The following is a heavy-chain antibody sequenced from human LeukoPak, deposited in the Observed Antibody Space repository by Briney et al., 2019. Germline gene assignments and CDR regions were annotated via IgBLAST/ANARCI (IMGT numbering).Heavy chain of an antibody. CDR3: AKASYDFRSGYYTGWFDP. J-gene: IGHJ5*02. CDR2: IRYDGSNK. V-gene: IGHV3-30*02. CDR1: GFTFSSYG. Sequence: GGSLRLSCAASGFTFSSYGMHWVRQAPGKGLEWVAFIRYDGSNKYYADSVKGRFTISRDNSKNTLYLQMNSLRAEDTAVYYCAKASYDFRSGYYTGWFDPWGQGTLVAVSS. D-gene: IGHD3-3*01.